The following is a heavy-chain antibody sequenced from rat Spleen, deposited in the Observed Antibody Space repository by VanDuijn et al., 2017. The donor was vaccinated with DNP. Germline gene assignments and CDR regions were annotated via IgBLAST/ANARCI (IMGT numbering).Heavy chain of an antibody. CDR2: ITYDGGNT. CDR1: GFTFSNYW. Sequence: EVQLVETGGGLVQPGGSLKLSCVASGFTFSNYWMYWIRQAPGKGLEWVAYITYDGGNTYYRDSVKGRFTISRDNAKSTLYLQMNSLRSEDMATYYCARVQLGYFAMDAWGQGTSVTVSS. J-gene: IGHJ4*01. CDR3: ARVQLGYFAMDA. D-gene: IGHD5-1*01. V-gene: IGHV5-31*01.